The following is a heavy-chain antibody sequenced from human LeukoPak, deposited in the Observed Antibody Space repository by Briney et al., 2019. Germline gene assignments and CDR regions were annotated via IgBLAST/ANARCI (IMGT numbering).Heavy chain of an antibody. CDR1: GFTFSSYA. D-gene: IGHD3-3*01. J-gene: IGHJ4*02. V-gene: IGHV3-23*01. CDR3: ARDFNGWGPTILDY. Sequence: PGGSLRLSCAASGFTFSSYAMSWVRQAPGKGLEWVSGISGSGASTYYADSVKGRFTISRDNSKNTLYLQMNSLRAEDTAVYHCARDFNGWGPTILDYWGQGTLVTVSS. CDR2: ISGSGAST.